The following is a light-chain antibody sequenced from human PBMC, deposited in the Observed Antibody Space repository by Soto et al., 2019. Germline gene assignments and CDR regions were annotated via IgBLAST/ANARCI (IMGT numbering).Light chain of an antibody. CDR2: KNN. CDR1: SSNIGSNY. J-gene: IGLJ2*01. CDR3: AAWDDSLSGHVV. Sequence: QSVLTQPPSASGTPGQRVTISCSGSSSNIGSNYVYWYQQLPGTAPKLHIYKNNQRPSGVPDRFSGSKSGTSGSLAISGIRSEDEADYYCAAWDDSLSGHVVFGGGTKLTVL. V-gene: IGLV1-47*01.